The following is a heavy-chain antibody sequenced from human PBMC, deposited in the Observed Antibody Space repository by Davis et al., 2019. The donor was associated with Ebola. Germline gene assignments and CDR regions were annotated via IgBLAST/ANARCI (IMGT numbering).Heavy chain of an antibody. CDR2: ISGSGGST. J-gene: IGHJ4*02. D-gene: IGHD3-10*01. V-gene: IGHV3-23*01. CDR1: GFTFSSYA. Sequence: GESLKISCAASGFTFSSYAMSWVRQAPGKGLEWVSAISGSGGSTYYADSVKGRFTISRDNSKNTRYLQMNSLRAEDTAVYYCAKDHRYYGSGSYYTPPLDYWGQGTLVTVSS. CDR3: AKDHRYYGSGSYYTPPLDY.